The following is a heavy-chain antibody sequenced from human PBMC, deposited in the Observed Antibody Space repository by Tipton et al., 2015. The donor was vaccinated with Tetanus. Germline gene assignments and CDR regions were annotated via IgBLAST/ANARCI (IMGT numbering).Heavy chain of an antibody. CDR3: ARGLGEAGSASWFDP. D-gene: IGHD6-19*01. V-gene: IGHV4-34*01. Sequence: LRLSCAVYGGSFSGYYWSWIRQPPGKGLEWIGEINHSGSTNYNPSLRSRVTISVDTSKNQFSLKLSSVTAADTAVYYCARGLGEAGSASWFDPWGQGTLVTVSS. CDR2: INHSGST. CDR1: GGSFSGYY. J-gene: IGHJ5*02.